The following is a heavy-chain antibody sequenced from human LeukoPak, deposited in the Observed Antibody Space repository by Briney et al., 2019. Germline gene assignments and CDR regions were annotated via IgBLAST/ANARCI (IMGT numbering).Heavy chain of an antibody. V-gene: IGHV3-15*01. J-gene: IGHJ6*03. CDR2: IKSKTDGGTT. CDR3: TTVSYGSGPKNYYYYYYMDV. CDR1: GFTFSNAW. Sequence: GGSLRLSCAASGFTFSNAWMSWVRQAPGKGLEWVGRIKSKTDGGTTDYAAPVKGRFTISRDDSKNTLYLQMNSLKTEDTAVYYCTTVSYGSGPKNYYYYYYMDVWGKGTTVTISS. D-gene: IGHD3-10*01.